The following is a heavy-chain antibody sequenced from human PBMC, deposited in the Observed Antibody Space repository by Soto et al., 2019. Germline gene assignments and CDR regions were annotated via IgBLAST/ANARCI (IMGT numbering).Heavy chain of an antibody. CDR3: ATPVTRLIAFDL. D-gene: IGHD4-17*01. CDR2: IYASDST. CDR1: GFTVSSHY. J-gene: IGHJ3*01. V-gene: IGHV3-53*01. Sequence: PGGSLRLSCVASGFTVSSHYMTWVRQTPGKGLEWVSIIYASDSTFYADSVKGRFTISRDNSKNTAYLQLNSLRAEDTAVYYCATPVTRLIAFDLWGQGTMVTVSS.